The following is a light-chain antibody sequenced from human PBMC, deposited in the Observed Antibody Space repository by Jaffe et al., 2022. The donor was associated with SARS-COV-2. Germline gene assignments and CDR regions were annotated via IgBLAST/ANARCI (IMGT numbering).Light chain of an antibody. CDR1: SSDVGGYNY. V-gene: IGLV2-14*01. CDR3: SSYTSSGTLYV. J-gene: IGLJ1*01. CDR2: DVS. Sequence: QSALTQPASVSGSPGQSITVSCTGTSSDVGGYNYVSWYQQHPGKAPKLMIYDVSNRPSGVSNRFSGSKSGNTASLTISGLQAEDEGDYYCSSYTSSGTLYVFGTGTKVTVL.